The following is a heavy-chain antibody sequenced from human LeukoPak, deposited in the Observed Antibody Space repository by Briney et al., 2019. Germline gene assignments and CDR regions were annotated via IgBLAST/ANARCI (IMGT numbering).Heavy chain of an antibody. V-gene: IGHV4-39*07. CDR3: ARDLKMGYSSGRYSWGTGSSNDY. D-gene: IGHD6-19*01. Sequence: SETLSLTCTVSGGSISSSSYYWGWIRQPPGKGLEWIGGIYYSGSTYYNPSLKSRVTISVDTSKNQFSLKLTSVTAADTAVYYCARDLKMGYSSGRYSWGTGSSNDYWGQGTLVTVSS. CDR2: IYYSGST. CDR1: GGSISSSSYY. J-gene: IGHJ4*02.